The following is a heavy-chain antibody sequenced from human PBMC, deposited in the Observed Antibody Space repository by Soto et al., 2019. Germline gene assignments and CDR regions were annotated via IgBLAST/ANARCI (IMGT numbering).Heavy chain of an antibody. V-gene: IGHV3-48*02. CDR3: ARDLGYYYDSSGYYLFDY. CDR1: GFTFSSYS. CDR2: ISSSSSTI. J-gene: IGHJ4*02. D-gene: IGHD3-22*01. Sequence: GGSLRLSCAASGFTFSSYSMNWVRQAPGKGLEWVSYISSSSSTIYYADSVKGRFTISRDNAKNSLYLQMNSLRDEDTAVYYCARDLGYYYDSSGYYLFDYWGQGTLVTVSS.